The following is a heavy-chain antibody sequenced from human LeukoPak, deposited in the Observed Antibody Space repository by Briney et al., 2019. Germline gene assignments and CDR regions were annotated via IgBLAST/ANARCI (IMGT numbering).Heavy chain of an antibody. D-gene: IGHD5-24*01. V-gene: IGHV4-4*02. CDR3: ARDLDGYNPSFFY. Sequence: SGTLSLTCAVSGGSISSSNWWSWVRQPPGKGLEWIGEIFYSGSTNYNPSLKRRVTLSVDRSKSQFSLKLNSVTAADTAVYYCARDLDGYNPSFFYWGQGTLVTVSS. CDR1: GGSISSSNW. J-gene: IGHJ4*02. CDR2: IFYSGST.